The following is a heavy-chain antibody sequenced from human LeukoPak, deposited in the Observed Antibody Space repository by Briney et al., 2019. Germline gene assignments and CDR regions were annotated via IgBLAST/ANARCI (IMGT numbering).Heavy chain of an antibody. D-gene: IGHD6-19*01. CDR3: ARVNQAVADHFDY. Sequence: SETLSLTCAVSGGSISSNNWWSWVRQAPGKGLEWIGYIYYSGSTNYNPSLKSRVTISVDTSKNQFSLKLYSVTAADTAVYYCARVNQAVADHFDYWGQGTLVTVSS. CDR2: IYYSGST. J-gene: IGHJ4*02. V-gene: IGHV4-4*02. CDR1: GGSISSNNW.